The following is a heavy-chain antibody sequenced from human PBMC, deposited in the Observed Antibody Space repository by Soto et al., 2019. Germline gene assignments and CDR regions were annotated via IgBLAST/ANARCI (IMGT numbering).Heavy chain of an antibody. V-gene: IGHV4-4*02. J-gene: IGHJ6*02. CDR1: GESITSTNW. CDR2: IYHSGTT. Sequence: QVQLQESGPGLVKPSGTLSLTCGVSGESITSTNWWSWVRQPPGRGLEWIGEIYHSGTTHYNPSPKSLLTILLVESKNQFSLNLSSVTTADTAVYYGARLKGPDHYGLDVWGQGTTVSVFS. CDR3: ARLKGPDHYGLDV.